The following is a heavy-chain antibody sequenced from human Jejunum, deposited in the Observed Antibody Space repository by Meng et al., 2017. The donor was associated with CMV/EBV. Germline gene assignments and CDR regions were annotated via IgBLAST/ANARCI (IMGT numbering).Heavy chain of an antibody. J-gene: IGHJ3*02. CDR1: DRGSSNSAA. CDR2: TYYRSRWYN. CDR3: VRDGGLGLYAFDI. D-gene: IGHD6-25*01. Sequence: DRGSSNSAAWNWIRQSPSRGLEWLGRTYYRSRWYNDYAVSVRSRITVNPDTSKNQFSLQLNSVTPEDTAVYYCVRDGGLGLYAFDIWGQGTMVTVSS. V-gene: IGHV6-1*01.